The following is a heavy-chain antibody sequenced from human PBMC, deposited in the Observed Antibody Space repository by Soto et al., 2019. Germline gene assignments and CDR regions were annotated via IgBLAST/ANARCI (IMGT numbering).Heavy chain of an antibody. Sequence: LRLSCAGSGFTFASYVMTWVRQAPGKGLEWVSSISATGGSTYYAGSVKGRFTISRDNSKNTLYLQMNSLRAEDTAIYYCANAEHPRRSIGFDYWGQGTQVTVS. CDR2: ISATGGST. D-gene: IGHD3-16*02. CDR3: ANAEHPRRSIGFDY. CDR1: GFTFASYV. J-gene: IGHJ4*02. V-gene: IGHV3-23*01.